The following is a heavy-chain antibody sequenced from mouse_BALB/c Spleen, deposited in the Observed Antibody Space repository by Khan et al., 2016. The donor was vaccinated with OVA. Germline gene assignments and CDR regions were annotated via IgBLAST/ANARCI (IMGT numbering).Heavy chain of an antibody. D-gene: IGHD1-1*01. Sequence: QVRLQQSGAELATPGASVKMSCKASGYTFINYWILWVKQRPGQGLEWIGYINPSTGYTEYNQNFKNKATLTADKSSSTAYMQLSSLTSEDSAVYYCARRGLRWDFDYWGQGTTLTVSS. V-gene: IGHV1-4*01. CDR3: ARRGLRWDFDY. J-gene: IGHJ2*01. CDR1: GYTFINYW. CDR2: INPSTGYT.